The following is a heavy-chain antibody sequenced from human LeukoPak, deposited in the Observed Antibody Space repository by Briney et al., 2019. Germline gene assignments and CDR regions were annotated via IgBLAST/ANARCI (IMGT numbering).Heavy chain of an antibody. CDR3: ARGEYYFDY. D-gene: IGHD3-10*01. J-gene: IGHJ4*02. CDR1: GFTFSSYA. CDR2: ISYDGSNK. Sequence: GGSLRLSCAASGFTFSSYAMHWVRQAPGKGLEWVAVISYDGSNKYYADSVKGRFTIYRDNSKNTLYLQMNSLRAEDTAVYYCARGEYYFDYWGQGTLVTVSS. V-gene: IGHV3-30-3*01.